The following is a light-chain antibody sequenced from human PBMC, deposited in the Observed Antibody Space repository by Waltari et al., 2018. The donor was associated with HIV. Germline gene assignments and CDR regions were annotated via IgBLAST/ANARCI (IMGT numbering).Light chain of an antibody. CDR3: QQYNNWPRT. V-gene: IGKV3-15*01. CDR1: QSVSSN. J-gene: IGKJ1*01. CDR2: GAS. Sequence: ELSMTQSPATLSVSPGERATLSCRASQSVSSNLACYQQKPGQAPRLLIYGASTRATGIPARFRGSGSGTEFTLTISSLQSEDFAVYYCQQYNNWPRTFGQGTKVEIK.